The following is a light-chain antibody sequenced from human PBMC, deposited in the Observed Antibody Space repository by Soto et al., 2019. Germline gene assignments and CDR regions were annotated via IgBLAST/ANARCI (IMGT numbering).Light chain of an antibody. CDR3: QTWGTGIHVV. CDR2: LDSDGSH. V-gene: IGLV4-69*01. Sequence: QPVLTQSPSASASLGASVKLTCTLSSGHSSYAIAWHQQQPEKGPRYLMKLDSDGSHTKGDAIPDRFSGSSSGAERYLTLSSLQSEDEADYCCQTWGTGIHVVFGGGTKLTVL. CDR1: SGHSSYA. J-gene: IGLJ2*01.